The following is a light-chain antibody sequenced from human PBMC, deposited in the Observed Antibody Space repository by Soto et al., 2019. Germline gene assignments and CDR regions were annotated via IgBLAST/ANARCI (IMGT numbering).Light chain of an antibody. CDR3: QQYGNSRLT. V-gene: IGKV3-20*01. Sequence: EIVLTQSPGTLSLSPGERATLSCRASQSVSSSYLAWYQQKPGQPPRLLIYGASSRATGIPDRFSGSGSGTDFTLTISRLEPEDFEVYYCQQYGNSRLTFGGGTKVDIK. CDR1: QSVSSSY. CDR2: GAS. J-gene: IGKJ4*01.